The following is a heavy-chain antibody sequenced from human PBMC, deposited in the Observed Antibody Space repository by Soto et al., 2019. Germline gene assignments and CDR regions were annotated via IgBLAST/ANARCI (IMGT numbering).Heavy chain of an antibody. CDR2: ISASGGAT. Sequence: DVQLLESGGGLVQPGGSLRLSCAASGFTFSNYAMSWVRQAPGMGLEWVSAISASGGATYYAGSVKGRFTISRDNSHNILYLQMNSLRAEDTAIYYCAKDLDWQRRNFFDYWGQGTLVPVSS. CDR3: AKDLDWQRRNFFDY. J-gene: IGHJ4*02. D-gene: IGHD1-1*01. V-gene: IGHV3-23*01. CDR1: GFTFSNYA.